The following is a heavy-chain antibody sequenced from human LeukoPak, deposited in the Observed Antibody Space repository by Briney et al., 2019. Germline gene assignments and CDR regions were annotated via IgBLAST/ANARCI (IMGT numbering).Heavy chain of an antibody. V-gene: IGHV1-69*01. CDR3: AREGGYSYAFDP. Sequence: ASVKVSCKASGGTFSSCAISWVRQAPGQGLEWMGGIIPIFGTANYAQKFQGRVTITADESTSTAYMELSSLRSEDTAVYYCAREGGYSYAFDPWGQGTLVTVSS. D-gene: IGHD5-18*01. CDR2: IIPIFGTA. CDR1: GGTFSSCA. J-gene: IGHJ5*02.